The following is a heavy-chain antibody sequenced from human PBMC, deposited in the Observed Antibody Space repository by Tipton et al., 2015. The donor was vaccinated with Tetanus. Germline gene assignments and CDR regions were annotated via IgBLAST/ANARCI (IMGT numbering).Heavy chain of an antibody. J-gene: IGHJ4*02. Sequence: QSGAEVKKPGSSVKVSCKVSGGSFSTYVISWVRQAPGQGLEWMGGIIPIFGTINYAQSFQGRVTISADKSTSTAHMELSSLRFEDTAVYYCARIRGGTRDYYASGYWGQGTLVTVSS. CDR1: GGSFSTYV. V-gene: IGHV1-69*06. D-gene: IGHD3-22*01. CDR2: IIPIFGTI. CDR3: ARIRGGTRDYYASGY.